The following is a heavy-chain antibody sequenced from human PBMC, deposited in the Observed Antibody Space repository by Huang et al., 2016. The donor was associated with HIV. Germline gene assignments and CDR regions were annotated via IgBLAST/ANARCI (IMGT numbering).Heavy chain of an antibody. CDR2: VGGSDGDT. CDR3: AKPNTIVGVGDAFDS. D-gene: IGHD3-3*01. CDR1: GFTFSNYA. J-gene: IGHJ3*02. V-gene: IGHV3-23*01. Sequence: EVQLLESGGGLVQPGKSLRLSCAASGFTFSNYAMSWVRQAPGKGLEWVAGVGGSDGDTYYADSVKGRFTISRDNSKNTLFLQMNSLRAEDTAVYYCAKPNTIVGVGDAFDSWGQGTMVTVSS.